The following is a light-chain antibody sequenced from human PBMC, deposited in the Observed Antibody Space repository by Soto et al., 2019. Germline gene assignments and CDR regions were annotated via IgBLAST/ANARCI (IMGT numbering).Light chain of an antibody. J-gene: IGLJ1*01. CDR1: SSDVGGYNY. CDR2: EVS. V-gene: IGLV2-14*01. Sequence: QSALTQPASVSGSLGQSITISCTGTSSDVGGYNYVSWYQQHPGKAPKLMIYEVSNRPSGISNRFSGSKSGNTASLTISGLQAEDDAYYYCDSYTSTNTRLFGTGTKLTVL. CDR3: DSYTSTNTRL.